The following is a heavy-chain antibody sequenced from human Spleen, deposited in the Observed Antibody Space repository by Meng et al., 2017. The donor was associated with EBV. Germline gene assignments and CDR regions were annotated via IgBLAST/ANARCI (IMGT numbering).Heavy chain of an antibody. J-gene: IGHJ4*02. D-gene: IGHD2-8*02. CDR1: GSTFTKFV. CDR3: AGMDCSGSVCYLQFTLRFKY. CDR2: LNPTTGDT. Sequence: HSGVEVKKPGAPVKVSCKASGSTFTKFVINWVRQAPGQGLEWMGWLNPTTGDTGYAQKFQGRVAVTMNTSINTAYMELGSLRFEDTAVYYCAGMDCSGSVCYLQFTLRFKYWGQGTLVTVSS. V-gene: IGHV1-8*01.